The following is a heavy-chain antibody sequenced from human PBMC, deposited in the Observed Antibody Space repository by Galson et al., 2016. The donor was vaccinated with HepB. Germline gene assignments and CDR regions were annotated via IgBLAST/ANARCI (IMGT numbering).Heavy chain of an antibody. CDR3: ARKRGHSGSYYYYGLDV. V-gene: IGHV3-30-3*01. Sequence: SLRLSCAASGFTSSGHAMHWVRQAPGKGLEWVAAISYDGNNKWYADSVTGRFTISRDNSKTTLYLEMNSLRAEDTAVYYCARKRGHSGSYYYYGLDVWGQGTTVTVSS. CDR1: GFTSSGHA. J-gene: IGHJ6*02. D-gene: IGHD1-26*01. CDR2: ISYDGNNK.